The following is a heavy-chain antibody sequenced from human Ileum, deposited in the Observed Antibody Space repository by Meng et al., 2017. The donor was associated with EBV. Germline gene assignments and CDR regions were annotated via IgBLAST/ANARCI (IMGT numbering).Heavy chain of an antibody. D-gene: IGHD3-22*01. CDR3: ARGGPYPDSSGFHWYFDL. CDR1: GGTFSSYA. V-gene: IGHV1-69*10. CDR2: IIPILGIA. J-gene: IGHJ2*01. Sequence: QVQLVQSGAEVKKHGSSVKVSCXXSGGTFSSYAISWVRQAPGQGLEWMGGIIPILGIANYAQKFQGRVTITADKSTSTAYMELSSLRSEDTAVYYCARGGPYPDSSGFHWYFDLWGRGTLVTVSS.